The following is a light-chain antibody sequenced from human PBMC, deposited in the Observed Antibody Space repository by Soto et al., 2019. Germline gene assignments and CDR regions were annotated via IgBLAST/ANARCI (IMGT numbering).Light chain of an antibody. V-gene: IGKV3-11*01. J-gene: IGKJ5*01. CDR1: QSVNIH. CDR2: DAS. Sequence: EIVLTQSPATLSLSPGERATLSCRASQSVNIHLAWYQQKPGLAPRLLIYDASTRATGIPARFSGSGSGTDFSLTINSLQPEDFAVYYCQHRAIWPVSFGQGTRLEIK. CDR3: QHRAIWPVS.